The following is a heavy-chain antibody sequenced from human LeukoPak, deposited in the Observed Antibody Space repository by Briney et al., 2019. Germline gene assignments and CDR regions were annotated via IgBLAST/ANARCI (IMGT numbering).Heavy chain of an antibody. Sequence: GGSLRLSCAASGFTFSSYGMHWVRQAPGKGLEWVAVISYDGSNTHYADSVKGRFTISRDNSKNTLDLQMNGLRGEDTAVNYCAKRTAGASGWYSLDSWGQGTLVTVSS. CDR2: ISYDGSNT. CDR3: AKRTAGASGWYSLDS. D-gene: IGHD6-19*01. CDR1: GFTFSSYG. V-gene: IGHV3-30*18. J-gene: IGHJ4*02.